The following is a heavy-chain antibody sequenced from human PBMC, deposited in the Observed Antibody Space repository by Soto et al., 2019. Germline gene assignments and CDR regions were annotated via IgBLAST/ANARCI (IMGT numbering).Heavy chain of an antibody. V-gene: IGHV5-51*01. CDR3: ARSPRSSPYFDY. CDR1: GYTFSNFW. CDR2: IYPGDQET. Sequence: GESLKISCQCSGYTFSNFWIGWVRQLPGRGLEWMGIIYPGDQETRYSPSFHGKVTISADKSINTAYLQWNSLEASGTAFYFCARSPRSSPYFDYWGQGAPVTGSS. J-gene: IGHJ4*02. D-gene: IGHD6-13*01.